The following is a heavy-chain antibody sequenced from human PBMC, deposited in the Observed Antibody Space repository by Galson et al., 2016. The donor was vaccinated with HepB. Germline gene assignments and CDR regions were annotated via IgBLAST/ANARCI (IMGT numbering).Heavy chain of an antibody. V-gene: IGHV3-15*07. CDR2: FKGKSDGGTI. CDR1: GFTFTYAW. CDR3: TTDIRYFWSGHNAFDI. J-gene: IGHJ3*02. Sequence: SLRLSCAASGFTFTYAWMNWVRQAPGKGLEWVGRFKGKSDGGTIDYAAPVKGRFVISRDDSKNTLYLQMNTLKSEDTAVYYCTTDIRYFWSGHNAFDIWGQGTMVTVSS. D-gene: IGHD3-3*01.